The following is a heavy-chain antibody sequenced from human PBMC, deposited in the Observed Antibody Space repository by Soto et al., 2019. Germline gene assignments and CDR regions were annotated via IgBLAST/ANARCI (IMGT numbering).Heavy chain of an antibody. CDR3: ARVPTYGDPNYYYYYGMDV. CDR2: IYYSGST. CDR1: GGSISSYY. D-gene: IGHD4-17*01. Sequence: SETLSLTCTVSGGSISSYYWSWIRQPPGKGLEWIGYIYYSGSTNYNPSLKSRVTISVDTSKNQLSLKLSSVTAADTAVYYCARVPTYGDPNYYYYYGMDVWGQGTTVTVSS. J-gene: IGHJ6*02. V-gene: IGHV4-59*01.